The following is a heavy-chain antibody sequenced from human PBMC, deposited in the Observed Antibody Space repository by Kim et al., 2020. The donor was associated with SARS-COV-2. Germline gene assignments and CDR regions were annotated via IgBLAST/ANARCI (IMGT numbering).Heavy chain of an antibody. J-gene: IGHJ6*02. V-gene: IGHV3-30-3*01. CDR1: GFTFSRYA. CDR2: ISNDGSNK. Sequence: GGSLRLSCAASGFTFSRYAMHWVRQAPGKVLEWVALISNDGSNKYYADSVKGRFTISRDNSKNTLFLQFNSLRADDTAVYYCARNYAMDVWGQGTTVTVSS. CDR3: ARNYAMDV.